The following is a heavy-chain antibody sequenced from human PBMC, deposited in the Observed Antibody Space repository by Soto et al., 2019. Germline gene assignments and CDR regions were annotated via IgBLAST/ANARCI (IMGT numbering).Heavy chain of an antibody. CDR3: AKIRENTAMGPFDY. Sequence: GGSLRLSCAACGVTLRSYAMSWIRQAPGKGLEWVSAISGSGGSTYYADSVKGQLTISRDNSKNTLYLQMNSLRAEDTAVYYCAKIRENTAMGPFDYWGQGTLVTVSS. CDR2: ISGSGGST. V-gene: IGHV3-23*01. J-gene: IGHJ4*02. CDR1: GVTLRSYA. D-gene: IGHD5-18*01.